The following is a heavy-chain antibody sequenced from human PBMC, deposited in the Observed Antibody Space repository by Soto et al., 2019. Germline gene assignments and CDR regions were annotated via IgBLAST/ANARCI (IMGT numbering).Heavy chain of an antibody. Sequence: AETPSPPSIVSGGSPRRYYWPWIRQPAGKGLEWIGRISTSGSTNYNPSLKSRVTMSVDTSKNQFSLQLSSVAAADTAVYYCAAYSSTLGTFDIWGQGTKVT. CDR3: AAYSSTLGTFDI. V-gene: IGHV4-4*07. D-gene: IGHD6-13*01. CDR1: GGSPRRYY. CDR2: ISTSGST. J-gene: IGHJ3*02.